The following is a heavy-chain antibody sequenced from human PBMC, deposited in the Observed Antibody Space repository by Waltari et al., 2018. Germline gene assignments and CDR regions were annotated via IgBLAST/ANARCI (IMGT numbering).Heavy chain of an antibody. J-gene: IGHJ3*02. CDR1: GLIFNTYG. CDR3: AKDGDYSLPGYDAFDI. CDR2: IRYDGSFK. D-gene: IGHD4-17*01. V-gene: IGHV3-30*02. Sequence: QVQLLESGGCVVRPGGSLRLSCATSGLIFNTYGMDGVRQTPGKGLEWVAFIRYDGSFKDYADSVNGRFSISRDNSKNTLYLQMNDLRPEDTALYYCAKDGDYSLPGYDAFDIWGQGTMVTVSP.